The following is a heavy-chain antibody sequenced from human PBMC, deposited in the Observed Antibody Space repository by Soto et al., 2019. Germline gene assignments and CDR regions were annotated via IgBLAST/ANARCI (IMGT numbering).Heavy chain of an antibody. J-gene: IGHJ4*02. V-gene: IGHV4-39*01. D-gene: IGHD4-4*01. Sequence: SEPLSLTCTVSGGSVTNSSYYWGWIRQSPGKGLEWIGSVYYRGRSYSKSSVKSRVTISIDTSKNQFSLNLNSVTASDTAVYFCVSQRTTVITKAYFDDWGPGALVTVYS. CDR3: VSQRTTVITKAYFDD. CDR2: VYYRGRS. CDR1: GGSVTNSSYY.